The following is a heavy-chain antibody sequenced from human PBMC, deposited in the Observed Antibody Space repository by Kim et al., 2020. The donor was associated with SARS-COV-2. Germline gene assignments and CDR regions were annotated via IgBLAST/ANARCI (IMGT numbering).Heavy chain of an antibody. D-gene: IGHD3-10*01. CDR3: ARSVVLWFGTNAHWYFDL. CDR2: IGTAGDT. V-gene: IGHV3-13*01. J-gene: IGHJ2*01. Sequence: GGSLRLSCAASGFTFSSYDMHWVRQATGKGLEWVSAIGTAGDTYYPGSVKGRFTISRENAKNSLYLQMNSLRAGDTAVYYCARSVVLWFGTNAHWYFDLWGRGTLVTVSS. CDR1: GFTFSSYD.